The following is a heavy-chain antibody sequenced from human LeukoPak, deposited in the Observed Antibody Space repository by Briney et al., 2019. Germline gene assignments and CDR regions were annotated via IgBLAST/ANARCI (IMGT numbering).Heavy chain of an antibody. V-gene: IGHV3-7*03. CDR2: IKEDGNEQ. Sequence: GGSLRLSCAASGFTFSSYAMSWVRQAPGKGMEWVANIKEDGNEQHYVDSVKGRFTISRDNDKNSLYLQMHSLRVEDTAVYYCARGVRSGNWGQGTLVTVSS. CDR1: GFTFSSYA. D-gene: IGHD6-6*01. CDR3: ARGVRSGN. J-gene: IGHJ4*02.